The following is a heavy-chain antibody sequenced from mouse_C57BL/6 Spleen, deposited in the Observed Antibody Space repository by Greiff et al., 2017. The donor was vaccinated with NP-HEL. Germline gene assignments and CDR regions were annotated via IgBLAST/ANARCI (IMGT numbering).Heavy chain of an antibody. D-gene: IGHD1-1*01. CDR1: GYSITSGYY. CDR3: AREITTVVARNFDV. Sequence: VQRVESGPGLVKPSQSLSLTCSVTGYSITSGYYWNWIRQFPGNKLEWMGYISYDGSNNYNPSLKNRISITRDTSKNQFFLKLNSVTTEDTATYHCAREITTVVARNFDVWGTGTTVTVSS. J-gene: IGHJ1*03. V-gene: IGHV3-6*01. CDR2: ISYDGSN.